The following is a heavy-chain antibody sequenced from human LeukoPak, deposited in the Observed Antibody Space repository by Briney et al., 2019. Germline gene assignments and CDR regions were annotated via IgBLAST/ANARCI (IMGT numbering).Heavy chain of an antibody. V-gene: IGHV4-59*01. J-gene: IGHJ4*02. CDR2: IYYTGTT. D-gene: IGHD5-18*01. Sequence: PSETLSLTCTVSGASISSYYWSWIRQPPGKGLEWIGYIYYTGTTNYNPSLKSRLTMSVDTSKNQFSLKLTSVTAADTAVYYCARDLGYSYGYGYWGQGTLVTVSS. CDR1: GASISSYY. CDR3: ARDLGYSYGYGY.